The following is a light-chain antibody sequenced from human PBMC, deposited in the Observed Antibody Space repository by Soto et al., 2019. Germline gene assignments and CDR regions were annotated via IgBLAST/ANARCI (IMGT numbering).Light chain of an antibody. CDR1: QSVSSN. Sequence: EIVMTQSQATLSVYPGERATLSCRASQSVSSNFAWYQQKPGQAPRLLIYGTSTRATGLPPRFSGSGSGTEFTRTISSLQSEDFAVYYCQQYNRWPYTFGQGTKLEIK. CDR3: QQYNRWPYT. V-gene: IGKV3-15*01. CDR2: GTS. J-gene: IGKJ2*01.